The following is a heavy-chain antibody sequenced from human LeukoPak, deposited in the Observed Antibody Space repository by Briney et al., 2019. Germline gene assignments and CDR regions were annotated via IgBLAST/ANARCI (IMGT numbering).Heavy chain of an antibody. D-gene: IGHD1-14*01. CDR3: ARGPRNDP. CDR1: GYPFTTWE. J-gene: IGHJ5*02. Sequence: GASVKVSCKTSGYPFTTWEINWVRQAAGQGLEWMGWVHPNSGNTAYAQKFQGRVTMTRGTSISTAYMEVSGLRSDDTAVYFCARGPRNDPWGQGTLVTVSS. CDR2: VHPNSGNT. V-gene: IGHV1-8*01.